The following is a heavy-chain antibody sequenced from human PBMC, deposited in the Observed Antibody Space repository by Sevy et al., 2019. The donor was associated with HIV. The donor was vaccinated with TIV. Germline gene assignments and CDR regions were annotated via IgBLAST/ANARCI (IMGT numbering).Heavy chain of an antibody. Sequence: SETLSLTCTVSGGSISSGSYYWSWIRQPAGKGLEWIGRIYTSGSTNYNPSLKSRVTISVDTSKNQFSLKLSSVTAADTAVYYCARSIAAAMVYYYYMDVWGKGTTVTVSS. CDR3: ARSIAAAMVYYYYMDV. D-gene: IGHD6-25*01. CDR2: IYTSGST. J-gene: IGHJ6*03. V-gene: IGHV4-61*02. CDR1: GGSISSGSYY.